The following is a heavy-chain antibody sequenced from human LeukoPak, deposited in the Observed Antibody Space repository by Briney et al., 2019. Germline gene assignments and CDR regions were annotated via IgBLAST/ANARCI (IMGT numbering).Heavy chain of an antibody. CDR1: GFTFSSYV. D-gene: IGHD5-18*01. V-gene: IGHV3-64*01. J-gene: IGHJ6*03. Sequence: PGGSLRLSCAASGFTFSSYVMHWVRQAPGKGLEHVSAISSNGGSIYYANSVKGRFTISRDNSKNTLYLQMGSLRAEDMAVYYCARDLGYSYGFYDYYYMDVWGKGTTVTVSS. CDR2: ISSNGGSI. CDR3: ARDLGYSYGFYDYYYMDV.